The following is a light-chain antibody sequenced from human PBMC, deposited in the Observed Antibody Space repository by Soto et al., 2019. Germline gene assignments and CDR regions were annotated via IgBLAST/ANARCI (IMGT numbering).Light chain of an antibody. V-gene: IGKV3-20*01. CDR3: QQYGSSLPYT. Sequence: EIVLTQSPGTLSLSPGERATLSCRASQSVSSSYFAWYQQKPGQAPRLLIYGASSRATGIPDRFSGSGSGTNFTLIISRLEPEDFAVYYCQQYGSSLPYTFGQGTKLEIK. CDR2: GAS. J-gene: IGKJ2*01. CDR1: QSVSSSY.